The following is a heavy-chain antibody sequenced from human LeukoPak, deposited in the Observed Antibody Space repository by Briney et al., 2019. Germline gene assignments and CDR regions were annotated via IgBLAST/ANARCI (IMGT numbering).Heavy chain of an antibody. V-gene: IGHV3-23*01. CDR3: YYFDY. D-gene: IGHD3-10*01. CDR2: ISGSGGST. J-gene: IGHJ4*02. CDR1: RFTFSSYA. Sequence: GGSLRLSCAASRFTFSSYAMSWVRQAPGKGLEWVSAISGSGGSTYYADSVKGRFTISRDNSEDTAVYYCAKARPRVTMVRGTYYFDYWGQGTLVTVSS.